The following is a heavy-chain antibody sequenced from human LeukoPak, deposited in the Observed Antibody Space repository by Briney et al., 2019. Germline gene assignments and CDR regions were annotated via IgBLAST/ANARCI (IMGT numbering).Heavy chain of an antibody. V-gene: IGHV4-59*01. CDR2: IYYSGTT. Sequence: SETLSLTCTVSGGSISSYYWSWIRQPAGKGLEWIGYIYYSGTTNYNPSLKSRVTISVDTSKNQFSLKLSSVTAADTAVYYCARGVYIAAAQYGYWGQGTLVAVSS. D-gene: IGHD6-13*01. CDR3: ARGVYIAAAQYGY. CDR1: GGSISSYY. J-gene: IGHJ4*02.